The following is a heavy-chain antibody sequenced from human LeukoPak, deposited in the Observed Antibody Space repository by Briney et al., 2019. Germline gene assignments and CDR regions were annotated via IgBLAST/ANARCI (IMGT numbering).Heavy chain of an antibody. Sequence: GESLKISCKGSGYSFTSYWIGWVRQMPGKGLEWMGIIYPGDSDTRYSPSFQGQVTISADKSISTAYLQWSSLKASDTAMYYRARIQWLDIGHYYGMDVWGQGTTVTVSS. J-gene: IGHJ6*02. D-gene: IGHD6-19*01. V-gene: IGHV5-51*01. CDR2: IYPGDSDT. CDR1: GYSFTSYW. CDR3: ARIQWLDIGHYYGMDV.